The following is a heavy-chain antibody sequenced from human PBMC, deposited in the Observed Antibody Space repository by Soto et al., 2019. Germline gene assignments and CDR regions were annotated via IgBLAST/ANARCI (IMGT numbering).Heavy chain of an antibody. V-gene: IGHV3-23*01. CDR2: ISGTAHAS. CDR3: VKDAPQPFSD. D-gene: IGHD3-3*02. Sequence: DVQLLESGGGLVQPGGSLRLSCAASGFDFSNYGMSWVRQAPGKGLEWVSAISGTAHASYYAASVKGRFTISRDNSKNPLYLHMNSLRVEDTAVYFCVKDAPQPFSDWGQGTLVTVSS. J-gene: IGHJ4*02. CDR1: GFDFSNYG.